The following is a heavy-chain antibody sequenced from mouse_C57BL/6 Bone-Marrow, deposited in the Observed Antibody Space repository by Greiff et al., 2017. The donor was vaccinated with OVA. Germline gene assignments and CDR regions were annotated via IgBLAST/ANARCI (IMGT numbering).Heavy chain of an antibody. CDR2: ISNGSSTI. CDR3: ATDLFPNY. Sequence: EVKLVESGGGLVKPGGSLKLSCAASGFTFSDYGMHWVRQAPEKGLEWVAYISNGSSTIYYADTVKGRFTISRDNAKNTLFLQMPSLRSEDTAMYYCATDLFPNYWGQGTTLTVSS. J-gene: IGHJ2*01. V-gene: IGHV5-17*01. CDR1: GFTFSDYG. D-gene: IGHD1-1*01.